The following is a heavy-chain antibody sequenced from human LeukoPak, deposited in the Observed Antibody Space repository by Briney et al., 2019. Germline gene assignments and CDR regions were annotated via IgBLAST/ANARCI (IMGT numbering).Heavy chain of an antibody. J-gene: IGHJ4*02. D-gene: IGHD3-22*01. V-gene: IGHV1-69*02. CDR3: ARAYYDSSGYLYFDY. CDR1: GGTFSSYT. CDR2: IIPILGIA. Sequence: SVKVSCKASGGTFSSYTISWVRQAPGQGLEWMGRIIPILGIANYAQKFQGRVTITADKSTSTAYMELSSLRSEDAAVYYCARAYYDSSGYLYFDYWGQGTLVTVSS.